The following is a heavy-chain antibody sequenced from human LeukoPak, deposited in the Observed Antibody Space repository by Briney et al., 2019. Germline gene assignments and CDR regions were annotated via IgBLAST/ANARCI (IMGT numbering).Heavy chain of an antibody. Sequence: PGGSLRLSCAASGFTFSSYGMHWVRQAPGKGLEWVAVIWYGGSNKYYADSVKGRFTISRDNSKNTLYLQMNSLRAEDTAVYYCARGRRLGELSLPQHFDYWGQGTLVTVSS. CDR1: GFTFSSYG. V-gene: IGHV3-33*01. CDR3: ARGRRLGELSLPQHFDY. CDR2: IWYGGSNK. J-gene: IGHJ4*02. D-gene: IGHD3-16*02.